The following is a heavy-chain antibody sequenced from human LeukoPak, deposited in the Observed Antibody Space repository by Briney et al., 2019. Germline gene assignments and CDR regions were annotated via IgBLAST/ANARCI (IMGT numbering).Heavy chain of an antibody. D-gene: IGHD3-10*01. Sequence: PSETLSLTCAVSGYSISSGYYWGWIRPPPGKGLEWIGYIYHSGSTYYNPSLKSRVTISVDRSRNQFSLKLSSVTAADTAVYCCARGVSMVRGVITGYGMDVWGKGTTVTVSS. CDR3: ARGVSMVRGVITGYGMDV. J-gene: IGHJ6*04. CDR2: IYHSGST. V-gene: IGHV4-38-2*01. CDR1: GYSISSGYY.